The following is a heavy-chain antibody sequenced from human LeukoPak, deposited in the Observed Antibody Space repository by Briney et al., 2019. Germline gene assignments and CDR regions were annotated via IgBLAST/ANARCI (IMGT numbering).Heavy chain of an antibody. CDR2: IYTSGST. CDR3: ARSSESYDRSGYYSYYFDY. D-gene: IGHD3-22*01. CDR1: GGSISSGSYY. J-gene: IGHJ4*02. Sequence: SETLSLTCTVSGGSISSGSYYWSWIRQPAGKGLEWIGRIYTSGSTNYNPSLKSRVTISVDTSKNQFSLKLSSVTAADTAVYYCARSSESYDRSGYYSYYFDYWGQGTLVTVSS. V-gene: IGHV4-61*02.